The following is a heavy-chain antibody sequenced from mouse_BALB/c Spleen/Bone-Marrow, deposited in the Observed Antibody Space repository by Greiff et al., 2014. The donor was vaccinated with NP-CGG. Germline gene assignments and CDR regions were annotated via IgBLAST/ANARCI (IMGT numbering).Heavy chain of an antibody. D-gene: IGHD2-3*01. CDR3: ARSDGAMDY. CDR2: ISTGSSTI. J-gene: IGHJ4*01. Sequence: DVKLVESGGGLVQPGGSRKLSCAASGFTFSSFGMHWVRQAPEKGLEWVAYISTGSSTIYYADTVKGRFTISRDNPKNTLFLQMTSLRPEDTAMYYCARSDGAMDYWGQGTSVTVSS. CDR1: GFTFSSFG. V-gene: IGHV5-17*02.